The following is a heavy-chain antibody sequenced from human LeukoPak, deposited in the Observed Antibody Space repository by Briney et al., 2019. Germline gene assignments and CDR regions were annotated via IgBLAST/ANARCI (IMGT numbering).Heavy chain of an antibody. V-gene: IGHV3-30-3*01. D-gene: IGHD2-15*01. CDR1: GFTFSSYA. Sequence: PGGSLRLSCAASGFTFSSYAMHWARQAPGKGLEWVAVISYDGSNKYYADSVKGRFTISRDNSKNTLYLQMNSLRAEDTAVYYCARGLGYCSGGSCLGGLDPWGQGTLVTVSS. J-gene: IGHJ5*02. CDR2: ISYDGSNK. CDR3: ARGLGYCSGGSCLGGLDP.